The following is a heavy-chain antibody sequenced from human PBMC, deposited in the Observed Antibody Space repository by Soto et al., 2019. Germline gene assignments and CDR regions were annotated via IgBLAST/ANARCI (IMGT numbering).Heavy chain of an antibody. CDR3: AREANYGVGWRWFDT. D-gene: IGHD1-7*01. J-gene: IGHJ5*02. CDR2: INPSGGST. Sequence: SVKVSCKASGYTFTSCYMHRVRQAPGQGLEWMEIINPSGGSTSYAQKFLRRVTMTSDTTTSTVYMQLSSLRSEETAVYYCAREANYGVGWRWFDTWGQGTRVTVSS. CDR1: GYTFTSCY. V-gene: IGHV1-46*03.